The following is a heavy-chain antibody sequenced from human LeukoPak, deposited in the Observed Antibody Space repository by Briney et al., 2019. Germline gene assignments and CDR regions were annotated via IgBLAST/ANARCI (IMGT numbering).Heavy chain of an antibody. J-gene: IGHJ4*02. CDR2: ISGSGGST. CDR3: TTARGYCSGGSCSFVDY. D-gene: IGHD2-15*01. CDR1: GFTLSSYA. V-gene: IGHV3-23*01. Sequence: GGSLRLSCAASGFTLSSYAMTWIRQAPGKGLEWVSGISGSGGSTYYADSVKGRFSISRDNSRNTLYLQMNSLKTEDTAVYYCTTARGYCSGGSCSFVDYWGQGTLVTVSS.